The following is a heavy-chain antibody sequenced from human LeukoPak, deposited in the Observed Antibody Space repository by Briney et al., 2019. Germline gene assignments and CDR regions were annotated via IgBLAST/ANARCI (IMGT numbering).Heavy chain of an antibody. Sequence: GSLRLSCAASGFTFSIYAMSWVRQAPGKGLEWVSAISASDSRPYYADSVKGRFTISRDNSKNTLYLRLNGLRGEDTAIYYCAKDLSYAFDYWGQGTLVTVSS. CDR1: GFTFSIYA. J-gene: IGHJ4*02. V-gene: IGHV3-23*01. CDR2: ISASDSRP. CDR3: AKDLSYAFDY. D-gene: IGHD5-18*01.